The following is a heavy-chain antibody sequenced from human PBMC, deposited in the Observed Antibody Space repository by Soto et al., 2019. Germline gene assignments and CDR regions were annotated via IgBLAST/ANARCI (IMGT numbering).Heavy chain of an antibody. CDR3: AGDGQWELTHYFDY. J-gene: IGHJ4*02. CDR2: INAGNGNT. Sequence: QVQLVQSGAEEKKPGASVQVSCKASGYTFTSYAMHWVRQAPGQRLEWMGWINAGNGNTKYSQKFQGRVTITRETSASTAYMELSSLRSEDTAVYYCAGDGQWELTHYFDYWGQGTLVTVSS. CDR1: GYTFTSYA. V-gene: IGHV1-3*05. D-gene: IGHD1-26*01.